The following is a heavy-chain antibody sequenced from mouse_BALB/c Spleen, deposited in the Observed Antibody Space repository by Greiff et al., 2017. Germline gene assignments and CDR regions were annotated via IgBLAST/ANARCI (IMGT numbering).Heavy chain of an antibody. V-gene: IGHV5-6-3*01. CDR1: GFTFSSYG. J-gene: IGHJ3*01. CDR3: ARDYYRYDTTAFAY. CDR2: INSNGGST. Sequence: DVMLVESGGGLVQPGGSLKLSCAASGFTFSSYGMSWVRQTPDKRLELVATINSNGGSTYYPDSVKGRFTISRDNAKNTLYLQMSSLKSEDTAMYYCARDYYRYDTTAFAYWGQGTLVTVSA. D-gene: IGHD2-14*01.